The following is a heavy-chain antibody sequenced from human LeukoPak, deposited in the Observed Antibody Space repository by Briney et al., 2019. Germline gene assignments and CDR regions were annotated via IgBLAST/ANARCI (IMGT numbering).Heavy chain of an antibody. CDR3: AREGYYYGLDV. V-gene: IGHV3-21*01. J-gene: IGHJ6*02. CDR2: ISSTSRYI. CDR1: GLTFSSYS. Sequence: PGWSLTLSCATSGLTFSSYSMHWVRQAPGRGREWVSSISSTSRYIYYADSVNGRFTVSRDNAKNPLYLQVNSLRAEDTAVYYCAREGYYYGLDVWGQGTTVTVSS.